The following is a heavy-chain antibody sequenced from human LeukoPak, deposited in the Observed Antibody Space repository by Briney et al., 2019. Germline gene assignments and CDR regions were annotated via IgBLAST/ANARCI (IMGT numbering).Heavy chain of an antibody. CDR2: IYYSGST. Sequence: SETLSLTCTVSGGSISSSSYYWGWIRQPPGKGLEWIGSIYYSGSTYYNPSLKSRVTISVDTSKNQFSLKLSSVTAADTAVYYCARGGGTTMVRGVPPAYYYGMDVWGQGTTVTVSS. D-gene: IGHD3-10*01. V-gene: IGHV4-39*01. J-gene: IGHJ6*02. CDR1: GGSISSSSYY. CDR3: ARGGGTTMVRGVPPAYYYGMDV.